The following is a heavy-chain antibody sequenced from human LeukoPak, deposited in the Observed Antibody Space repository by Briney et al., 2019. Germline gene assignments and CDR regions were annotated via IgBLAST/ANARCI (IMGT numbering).Heavy chain of an antibody. V-gene: IGHV4-59*01. D-gene: IGHD6-19*01. CDR3: ARSYSSGWYGRGNWFDP. CDR2: IYYSGST. J-gene: IGHJ5*02. Sequence: SETLSLTCTVSGGSISSYYWSWIRQPPGKGLGWIGYIYYSGSTNYNPSLKSRVTISVDTSKNQFSLKLSSVTAADTAVYYCARSYSSGWYGRGNWFDPWGQGTLVTVSS. CDR1: GGSISSYY.